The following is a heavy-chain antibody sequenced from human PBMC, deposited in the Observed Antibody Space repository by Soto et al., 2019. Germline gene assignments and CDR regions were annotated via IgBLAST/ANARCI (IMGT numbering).Heavy chain of an antibody. V-gene: IGHV4-34*01. CDR2: INHSGST. J-gene: IGHJ4*02. CDR3: TXXXXXXSEN. D-gene: IGHD6-6*01. CDR1: GXXXXXXX. Sequence: QVQVQQWGAGLLKPSETLSLTCAVYGXXXXXXXXXXXXQXPGKGLEWIGEINHSGSTNYNPSLKSRVTMSVDTSKNQFSLKLNXVTAXDXAXXXXTXXXXXXSENWGQGTLVTVSS.